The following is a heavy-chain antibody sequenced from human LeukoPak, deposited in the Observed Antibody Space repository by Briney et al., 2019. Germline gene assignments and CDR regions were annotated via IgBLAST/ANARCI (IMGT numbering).Heavy chain of an antibody. CDR1: GDSLSINSYY. Sequence: SETLSLTCTVSGDSLSINSYYWSWIRQPAGKGLEWIGRIYTSGSTNYSPSLRSRVTISLDMSKNQFSLKLSSVTAADTAVYYCARSTTEYYYYYCMDVWGKGTTVTVSS. CDR3: ARSTTEYYYYYCMDV. J-gene: IGHJ6*03. D-gene: IGHD4-17*01. CDR2: IYTSGST. V-gene: IGHV4-61*02.